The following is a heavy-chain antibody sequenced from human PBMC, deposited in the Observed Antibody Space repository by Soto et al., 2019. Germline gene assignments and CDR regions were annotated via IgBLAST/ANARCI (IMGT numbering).Heavy chain of an antibody. V-gene: IGHV1-58*01. Sequence: SVKVSCKASGFTFRTSAVQWVRQARGQRFEWIGWIVVGSGNTNYAQQFQERVTITRDMSTSTAYMELSSLRSDDTAVYYCGSLFYGYFDRNALMDVWCQGTTVTVSS. D-gene: IGHD3-9*01. CDR2: IVVGSGNT. CDR1: GFTFRTSA. J-gene: IGHJ6*02. CDR3: GSLFYGYFDRNALMDV.